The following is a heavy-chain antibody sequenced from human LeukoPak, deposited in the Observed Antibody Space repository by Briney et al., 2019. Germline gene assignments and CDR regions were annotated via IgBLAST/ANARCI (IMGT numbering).Heavy chain of an antibody. CDR1: GYTFTSYG. V-gene: IGHV1-18*01. Sequence: GASVKVSSKASGYTFTSYGISWVRQAPGQGFEWMGWISAYNGNTNYAQKFQGRVTMTTDTSTSTAYMELNSLRSDDTAVYYCARGSKGYSSTWPQAEFDYWGQGTLVTVSS. CDR3: ARGSKGYSSTWPQAEFDY. J-gene: IGHJ4*02. CDR2: ISAYNGNT. D-gene: IGHD6-13*01.